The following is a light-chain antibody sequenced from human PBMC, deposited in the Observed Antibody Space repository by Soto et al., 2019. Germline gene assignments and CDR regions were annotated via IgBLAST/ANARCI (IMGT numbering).Light chain of an antibody. J-gene: IGKJ5*01. CDR1: QSISNNY. Sequence: EIVLTQSPGTLSLSPGERATLSCRASQSISNNYLAWYQQKPGQAPRLLIYAASSRATGIPDRFSGSGSGTDLTLTISRREPEHVDVDFYHQYGNCPLMTFGQGTRVDIK. CDR3: HQYGNCPLMT. V-gene: IGKV3-20*01. CDR2: AAS.